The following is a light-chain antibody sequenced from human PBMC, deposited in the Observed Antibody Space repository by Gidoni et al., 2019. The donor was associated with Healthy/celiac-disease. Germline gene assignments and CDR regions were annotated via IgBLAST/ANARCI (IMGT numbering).Light chain of an antibody. CDR2: GNS. V-gene: IGLV1-40*01. CDR1: SSNIGSGYD. CDR3: QSYDSSLSAYVV. Sequence: QSVLTQPPSVSGAPGQRVPISCTGRSSNIGSGYDVPWYQQLPGTAPKLLIYGNSNRPSGVPDRFSGSKSGTSASLAITGLQAEDEADYYCQSYDSSLSAYVVFGGGTKLTVL. J-gene: IGLJ2*01.